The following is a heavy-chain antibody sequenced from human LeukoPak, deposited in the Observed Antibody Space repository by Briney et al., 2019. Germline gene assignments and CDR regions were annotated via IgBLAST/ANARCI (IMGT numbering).Heavy chain of an antibody. Sequence: GGSLRLSCAASGFTFSSYWMSWVRQAPGKGLEWVANIKQDGSEKYYVDSVKGRFTISRDNSKNTLYLQMNSLRAEDTAVYYCARDWWDYYDSSGYDYWGQGTLVTVSS. CDR2: IKQDGSEK. CDR1: GFTFSSYW. J-gene: IGHJ4*02. D-gene: IGHD3-22*01. V-gene: IGHV3-7*01. CDR3: ARDWWDYYDSSGYDY.